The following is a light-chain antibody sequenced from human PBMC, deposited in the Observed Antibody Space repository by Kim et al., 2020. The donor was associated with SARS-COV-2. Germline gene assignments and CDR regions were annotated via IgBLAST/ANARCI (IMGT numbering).Light chain of an antibody. CDR1: QGINRH. V-gene: IGKV1-39*01. CDR3: QQTYNLPFT. CDR2: AAS. Sequence: VSSGDSVTIPCRASQGINRHLNWYQQRPGKAPQLLIYAASTLERGVPSRFSGSGLGTDFTLTISGLQPEDFATYYCQQTYNLPFTFGPGAKVDIK. J-gene: IGKJ3*01.